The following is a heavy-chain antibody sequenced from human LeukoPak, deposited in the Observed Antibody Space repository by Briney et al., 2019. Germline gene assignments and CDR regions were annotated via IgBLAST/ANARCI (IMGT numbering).Heavy chain of an antibody. J-gene: IGHJ5*02. V-gene: IGHV4-59*01. CDR3: ARQTTGRQWFDP. CDR1: GGSISSYY. Sequence: PSETLSLTCTVSGGSISSYYWSWIRQPPGKGLEWIGYIYYSGSTNYNPSLKSRFTISVDTSKNQFSLKLSSVTAADTAVYYCARQTTGRQWFDPWGQGTLVTVSS. CDR2: IYYSGST. D-gene: IGHD4-17*01.